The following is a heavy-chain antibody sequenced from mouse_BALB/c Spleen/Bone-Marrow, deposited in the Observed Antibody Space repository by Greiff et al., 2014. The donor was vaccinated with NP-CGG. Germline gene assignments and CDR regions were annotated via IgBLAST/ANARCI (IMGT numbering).Heavy chain of an antibody. D-gene: IGHD3-1*01. J-gene: IGHJ2*01. CDR3: ARWGYLDY. Sequence: QVQLQQPGAEFAKPGASVRLSCKASGYTFTRFYIHWVKQRPGQDLEWIGEIDPSDSYINYNQKFKGKATLTVDKSSSTAYMQLSSLTSEDSALYYCARWGYLDYWGQGTLSQSPQ. V-gene: IGHV1-69*02. CDR1: GYTFTRFY. CDR2: IDPSDSYI.